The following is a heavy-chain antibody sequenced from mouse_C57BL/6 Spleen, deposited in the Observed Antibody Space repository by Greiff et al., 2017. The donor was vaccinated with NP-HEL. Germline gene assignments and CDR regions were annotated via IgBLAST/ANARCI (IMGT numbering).Heavy chain of an antibody. D-gene: IGHD2-3*01. V-gene: IGHV7-1*01. CDR3: ARDAGMENYYYAMDY. J-gene: IGHJ4*01. CDR1: GFTLSDFY. Sequence: EVQLVESGGGLVQSGRSLRPSCATSGFTLSDFYMEWVRQAPGKGLEWIAASRNKANDYTTEYSASMKGRFIVSRDTSQSILYLQMNALRAEDTAIYYCARDAGMENYYYAMDYWGQGTSVTVSS. CDR2: SRNKANDYTT.